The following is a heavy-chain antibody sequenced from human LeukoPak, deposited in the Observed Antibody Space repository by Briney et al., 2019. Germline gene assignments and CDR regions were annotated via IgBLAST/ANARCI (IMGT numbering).Heavy chain of an antibody. D-gene: IGHD2-2*03. CDR1: GFTFHEKYA. V-gene: IGHV3-9*01. Sequence: PGRSLRLSCGASGFTFHEKYAMHRVRQAPGKGLEWVSGFSLDSDNVGYADSVRGRFTVSRDRAKNSLYLQMNYLRPEDTALYFCTKDMDPGGINVWGQGTTVIVSS. J-gene: IGHJ6*02. CDR3: TKDMDPGGINV. CDR2: FSLDSDNV.